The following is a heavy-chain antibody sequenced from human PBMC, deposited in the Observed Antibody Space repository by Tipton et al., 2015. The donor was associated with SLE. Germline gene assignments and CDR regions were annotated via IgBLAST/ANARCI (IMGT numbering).Heavy chain of an antibody. V-gene: IGHV4-61*09. CDR1: GGSISSGSYY. Sequence: TLSLTCTVSGGSISSGSYYWSWIRQPAGKGLEWIGYIYTSGSTNYNPSLKSRVTISVDTSKNQFSLKLSSVTAAYTAVYYCARSSSSWWSGGFDYWGQGTLVTVSS. J-gene: IGHJ4*02. CDR2: IYTSGST. D-gene: IGHD6-13*01. CDR3: ARSSSSWWSGGFDY.